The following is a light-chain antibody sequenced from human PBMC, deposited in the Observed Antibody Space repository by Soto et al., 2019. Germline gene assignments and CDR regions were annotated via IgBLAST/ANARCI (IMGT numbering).Light chain of an antibody. CDR3: QQLNSYPRT. CDR2: AAS. Sequence: DIQLTQSPSFLSASVGDRVTITCRASQGISSYLAWYQQKPVKAPKLLIYAASTLQSGVPSRFSGSGSGTEFTLPISSLQPEDFSTYYCQQLNSYPRTFGQGTKVEIK. CDR1: QGISSY. V-gene: IGKV1-9*01. J-gene: IGKJ1*01.